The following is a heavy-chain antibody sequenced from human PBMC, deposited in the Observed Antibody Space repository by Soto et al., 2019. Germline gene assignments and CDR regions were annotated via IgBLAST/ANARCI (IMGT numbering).Heavy chain of an antibody. V-gene: IGHV3-21*01. J-gene: IGHJ4*02. CDR2: ISGSGNYT. D-gene: IGHD4-4*01. Sequence: GGSLKLSCAASGFTFSTYSMNWVRQAPGKGLEWVSSISGSGNYTHYADFLRGRFTISRDNAKTSLYLQMNSLRAEDTAVYYCAREGINNYNEYYFDSWGQGTVVTVS. CDR3: AREGINNYNEYYFDS. CDR1: GFTFSTYS.